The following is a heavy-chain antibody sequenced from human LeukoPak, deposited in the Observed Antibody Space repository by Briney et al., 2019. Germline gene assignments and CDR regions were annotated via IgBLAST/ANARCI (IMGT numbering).Heavy chain of an antibody. Sequence: ASVKVSCKASGYTFTSYYMHWVRQAPGQGLEWMGIINPSGGSTSYAQKFQGRVTMTRDTSTSTVYMELSSLRSEDTAVYYCASLVLRGGWYRNYAFDIWGQGTMVTVSS. CDR3: ASLVLRGGWYRNYAFDI. J-gene: IGHJ3*02. CDR2: INPSGGST. CDR1: GYTFTSYY. V-gene: IGHV1-46*01. D-gene: IGHD6-19*01.